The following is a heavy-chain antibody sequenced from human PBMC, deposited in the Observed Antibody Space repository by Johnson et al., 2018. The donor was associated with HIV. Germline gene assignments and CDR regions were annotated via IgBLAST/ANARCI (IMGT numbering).Heavy chain of an antibody. CDR1: GFTFGDYA. CDR2: INSDGSST. Sequence: VHLVESGGGLVQPGRSLRLSCTASGFTFGDYAMSWFRQAPGQGLVWVSRINSDGSSTSYADSVKGRFTISRDNAKNTLYLQLNSLRAEDTAVYYCARGKAFDIWGQGTMVTVSS. V-gene: IGHV3-74*02. J-gene: IGHJ3*02. CDR3: ARGKAFDI.